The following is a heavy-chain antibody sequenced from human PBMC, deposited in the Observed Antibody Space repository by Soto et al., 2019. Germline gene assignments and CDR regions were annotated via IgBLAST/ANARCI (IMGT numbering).Heavy chain of an antibody. CDR2: INHSGSS. CDR3: ARMAGPWYFDL. CDR1: GGSFSGFY. Sequence: SETLSLTCAVHGGSFSGFYWTWIRQPPGKGLEWIGEINHSGSSNYNPPLKSRVTMSLDTSRNQFSLSLNSVTAADTAVYYCARMAGPWYFDLWGRGTLVTAPQ. J-gene: IGHJ2*01. V-gene: IGHV4-34*01.